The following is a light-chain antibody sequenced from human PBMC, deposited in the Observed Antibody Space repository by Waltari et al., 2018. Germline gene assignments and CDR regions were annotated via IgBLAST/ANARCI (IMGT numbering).Light chain of an antibody. J-gene: IGLJ1*01. CDR3: CSYAGLGIYV. CDR2: EVT. V-gene: IGLV2-23*02. Sequence: QSGLTQPASVSGSPGPSITISCTGTSSDVGQYNIVSWYQQYPGKAPKLMVYEVTRRSSGVSDRFSGSKSGNTASLTIYGLQSEDEADYYCCSYAGLGIYVFGTGTKVTVL. CDR1: SSDVGQYNI.